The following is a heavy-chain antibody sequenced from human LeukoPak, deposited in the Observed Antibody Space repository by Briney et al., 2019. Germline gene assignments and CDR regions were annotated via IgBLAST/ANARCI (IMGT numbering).Heavy chain of an antibody. CDR1: GFTFSSYA. V-gene: IGHV3-23*01. D-gene: IGHD2-2*01. J-gene: IGHJ4*02. CDR2: ISGSGGGT. CDR3: AKVETSGGANCYALDY. Sequence: GGSLRLSCAASGFTFSSYAMSWVRQAPGKGLEWVADISGSGGGTHYADSVKGRFTISRDNPKNTLYLQMNSLSAEDTAVYYCAKVETSGGANCYALDYWGQGTLVTVSS.